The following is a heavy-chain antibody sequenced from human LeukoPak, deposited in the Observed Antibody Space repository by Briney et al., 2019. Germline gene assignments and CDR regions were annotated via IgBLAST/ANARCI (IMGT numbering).Heavy chain of an antibody. D-gene: IGHD3-22*01. CDR3: AKVGIRISLIVVVFTTADDWYFDL. J-gene: IGHJ2*01. Sequence: GGSLRLSCAASGFTFSNYAMSWVRQAPGKGLEWVSGISGGGGSTYYAYSVKGRLTISRDNSKNTLYLQMDDLRAEDTAVYYCAKVGIRISLIVVVFTTADDWYFDLWGRGTLVTVSS. CDR1: GFTFSNYA. CDR2: ISGGGGST. V-gene: IGHV3-23*01.